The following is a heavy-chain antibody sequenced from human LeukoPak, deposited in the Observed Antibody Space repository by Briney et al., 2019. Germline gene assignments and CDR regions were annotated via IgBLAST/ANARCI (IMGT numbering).Heavy chain of an antibody. V-gene: IGHV4-59*01. D-gene: IGHD3-22*01. J-gene: IGHJ4*02. Sequence: SETLSLTCSVSGGSISSYYWSWIRQPPGKGLEWIGYIYYSGSTNYNPSLKSRVTISVDTSKNQLSLRLSSVTAADTAVYYCARVTGYIVEDYFDYWGQGTLVTVSS. CDR1: GGSISSYY. CDR3: ARVTGYIVEDYFDY. CDR2: IYYSGST.